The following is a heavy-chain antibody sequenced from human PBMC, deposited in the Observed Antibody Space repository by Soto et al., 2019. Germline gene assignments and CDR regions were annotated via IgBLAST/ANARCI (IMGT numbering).Heavy chain of an antibody. CDR2: ISGSGGST. V-gene: IGHV3-23*01. CDR1: GFTFGSYA. D-gene: IGHD5-18*01. J-gene: IGHJ4*02. CDR3: AKERPKRGYSSGALDY. Sequence: PGGSLRLSCAASGFTFGSYAMSWVRQAPGKGLEWVSAISGSGGSTYYADSVKGRFTISRDNSKNTLYLQMNSLRAEDTAVYYCAKERPKRGYSSGALDYWGQGTLVTVSS.